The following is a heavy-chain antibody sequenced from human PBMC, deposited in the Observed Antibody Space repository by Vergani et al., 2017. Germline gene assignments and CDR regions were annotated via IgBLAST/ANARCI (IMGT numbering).Heavy chain of an antibody. CDR2: ISSSSSSI. Sequence: EVQLVESGGGLAQPGGSLRLSCASSGFTFSSYNMNWVRQAPGKGLEWLSYISSSSSSIYYADSVKGRFTISRDNAKNSLNLQMNSLRAEDTAVYYWARGSTVTTLYFYYGMDVGGQGTTVTVSS. D-gene: IGHD4-17*01. J-gene: IGHJ6*02. CDR3: ARGSTVTTLYFYYGMDV. CDR1: GFTFSSYN. V-gene: IGHV3-48*01.